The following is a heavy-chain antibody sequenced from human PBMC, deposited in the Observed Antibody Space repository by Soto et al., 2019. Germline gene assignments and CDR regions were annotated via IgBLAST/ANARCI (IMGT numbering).Heavy chain of an antibody. CDR3: ARPHLATVTDDAFDI. CDR1: GCTFTSYG. Sequence: ASVKVSCKASGCTFTSYGISWVRQAPGQGLEWMGWISAYNGNTNYAQKLQGRVTMTTDTSTSTAYMELRSLRSDDTAVYYCARPHLATVTDDAFDIWGQGTMVTVSS. J-gene: IGHJ3*02. V-gene: IGHV1-18*01. D-gene: IGHD4-17*01. CDR2: ISAYNGNT.